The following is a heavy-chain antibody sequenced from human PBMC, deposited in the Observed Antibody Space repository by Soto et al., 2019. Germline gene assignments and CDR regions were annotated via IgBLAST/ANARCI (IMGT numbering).Heavy chain of an antibody. CDR2: IYYSGST. V-gene: IGHV4-31*03. Sequence: SETLSLTCTVSGGSISSGGYYWSWIRQHPGKGLEWIGYIYYSGSTYYNPSLKSRVTISVDTSKNQFSLKLSSVTAADTAVYYCARDSSSWYNAIDIWGQGTMVTVSS. D-gene: IGHD6-13*01. J-gene: IGHJ3*02. CDR1: GGSISSGGYY. CDR3: ARDSSSWYNAIDI.